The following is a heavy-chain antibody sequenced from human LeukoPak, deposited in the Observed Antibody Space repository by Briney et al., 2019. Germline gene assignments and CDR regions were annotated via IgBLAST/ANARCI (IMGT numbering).Heavy chain of an antibody. J-gene: IGHJ5*01. Sequence: SQTLSLTCAISGDSVSSDTASWNWIRQSPSRGLEWLGRTYYRSYRSRWFHDDVIVVNGRMIIGADTYKNQFSLQLNSVTPEDTAVYYCARGGHGWVVSVFDSWGQGTQVTVSS. CDR3: ARGGHGWVVSVFDS. CDR1: GDSVSSDTAS. D-gene: IGHD6-19*01. V-gene: IGHV6-1*01. CDR2: TYYRSYRSRWFH.